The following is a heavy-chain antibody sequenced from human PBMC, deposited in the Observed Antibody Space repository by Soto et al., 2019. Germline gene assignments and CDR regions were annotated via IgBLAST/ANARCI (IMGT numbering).Heavy chain of an antibody. CDR2: IYYSGST. CDR1: GGSISSYY. V-gene: IGHV4-59*01. D-gene: IGHD3-22*01. CDR3: ARHHHDRRVYYFDY. J-gene: IGHJ4*02. Sequence: SETLSLTCTVSGGSISSYYWSWIRQPPGKGLEWIGYIYYSGSTNYNPSLKSRVTISVDTSKNQFSLKLSSVTAADTAVYYCARHHHDRRVYYFDYWGQGTLATISS.